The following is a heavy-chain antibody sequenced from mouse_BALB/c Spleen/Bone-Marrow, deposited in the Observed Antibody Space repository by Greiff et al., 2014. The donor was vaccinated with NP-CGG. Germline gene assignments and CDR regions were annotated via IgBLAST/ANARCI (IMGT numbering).Heavy chain of an antibody. J-gene: IGHJ4*01. CDR1: GFNIKDTY. D-gene: IGHD2-1*01. V-gene: IGHV14-3*02. CDR3: AIYYGNYYAMDY. Sequence: EVQLQQSGAELVKPGASVKLSCTASGFNIKDTYMHWVKQRPEQGLEWIGRIDPANGNTKYDPKFQGKATITADTSSNTAYLQLSSLTSEVTAVYYCAIYYGNYYAMDYWGQGTSVTVSS. CDR2: IDPANGNT.